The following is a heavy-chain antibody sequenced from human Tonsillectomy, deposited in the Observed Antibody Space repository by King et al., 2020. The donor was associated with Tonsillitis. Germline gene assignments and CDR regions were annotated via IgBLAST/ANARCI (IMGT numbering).Heavy chain of an antibody. CDR1: GFTFSNYA. Sequence: VQLVESGGGVVQPGRSLRLSCAASGFTFSNYAMHWVRQAPGKGLEWVAVISYDGSNKYYADSAKGRFTISRDNSKNTLYLQMNSLRAEDTAVYYCARHDYGAYYFDYWGQGTLVTVSS. CDR3: ARHDYGAYYFDY. V-gene: IGHV3-30*04. D-gene: IGHD4-17*01. CDR2: ISYDGSNK. J-gene: IGHJ4*02.